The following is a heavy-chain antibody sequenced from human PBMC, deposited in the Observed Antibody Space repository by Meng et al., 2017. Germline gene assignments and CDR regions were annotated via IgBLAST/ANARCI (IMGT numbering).Heavy chain of an antibody. CDR1: GFTFSSYA. Sequence: QGLWGGSGGGVVQPGRSLRLSCAASGFTFSSYAMHWVRQAPGKGLEWVAVISYDGSNKYYADSVKGRFTISRDNSKNTLYLQMNSLRAEDTAVYYCAHFDYWGQGTLVTVSS. J-gene: IGHJ4*02. V-gene: IGHV3-30*01. CDR2: ISYDGSNK. CDR3: AHFDY.